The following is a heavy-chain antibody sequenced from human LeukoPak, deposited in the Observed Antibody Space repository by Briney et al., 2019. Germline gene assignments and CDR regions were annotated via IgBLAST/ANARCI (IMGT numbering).Heavy chain of an antibody. V-gene: IGHV5-51*01. CDR3: ARRYCSSTSCNPYFFDY. D-gene: IGHD2-2*01. J-gene: IGHJ4*02. Sequence: GESLKISCEGSGYTFTNYYIDWVRQTPGKGLEWMGIISPGDSDARYSPSFQGQVTISADKSISTAYLRWSSLKASDTAMYYCARRYCSSTSCNPYFFDYWGQGTLVTVSS. CDR1: GYTFTNYY. CDR2: ISPGDSDA.